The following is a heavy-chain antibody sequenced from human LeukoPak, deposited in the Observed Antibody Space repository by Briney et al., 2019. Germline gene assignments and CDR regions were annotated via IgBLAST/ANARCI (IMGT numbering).Heavy chain of an antibody. Sequence: PSETLSLTCTVSGGSISSGGYSWSWIRQPPGKGLEWIGYIYHSGSTYYNPSLKSRVTISVDRSKKQFSLKLSSVTAADTAVYYCARGNSRYYYYGMDVWGKGTTVTVSS. CDR1: GGSISSGGYS. V-gene: IGHV4-30-2*01. CDR3: ARGNSRYYYYGMDV. D-gene: IGHD1-7*01. CDR2: IYHSGST. J-gene: IGHJ6*04.